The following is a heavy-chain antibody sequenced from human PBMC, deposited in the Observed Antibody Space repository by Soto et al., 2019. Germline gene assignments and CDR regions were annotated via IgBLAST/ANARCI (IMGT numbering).Heavy chain of an antibody. J-gene: IGHJ6*02. CDR1: GFTVSSNY. V-gene: IGHV3-53*01. CDR2: IYSGGST. Sequence: EVQLVESGGGLIQPGGSLRLSCAASGFTVSSNYMSWDRQAPGKGLEWVSVIYSGGSTYYADSVKGRFTISRDNSKNTLYLQMNSLRAEDTAVYYYARDLIASYSSSPPYYGMDVWGQGTTVTVSS. D-gene: IGHD6-6*01. CDR3: ARDLIASYSSSPPYYGMDV.